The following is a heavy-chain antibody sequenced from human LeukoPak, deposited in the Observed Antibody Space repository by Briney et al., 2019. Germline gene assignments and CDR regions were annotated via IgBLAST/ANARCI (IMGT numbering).Heavy chain of an antibody. V-gene: IGHV1-2*02. CDR3: ARAETSGWYFNLDY. CDR1: GYTFTNYY. J-gene: IGHJ4*02. D-gene: IGHD6-19*01. CDR2: INPNSGGT. Sequence: VASVKVSFKASGYTFTNYYMHWVRQAPGQGLEWMGWINPNSGGTNYAQKFQGRVTMTRDTSISTAYMELNRLRSDDTAVYYCARAETSGWYFNLDYWGQGTLVTVSS.